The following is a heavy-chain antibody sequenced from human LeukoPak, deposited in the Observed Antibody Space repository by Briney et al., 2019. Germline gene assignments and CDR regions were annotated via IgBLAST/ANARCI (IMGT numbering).Heavy chain of an antibody. CDR1: GGSFSGYY. Sequence: PSETLSLTCAVYGGSFSGYYWSWIRQPPGKGLEWIGEINHSGSTNYNPSLKSRVTISVDTSKNQFSLKLSSVTAADTAVYYCARVQAGYCSSTSCYNYYYYMDVWGKGTTVTVSS. D-gene: IGHD2-2*02. V-gene: IGHV4-34*01. CDR3: ARVQAGYCSSTSCYNYYYYMDV. J-gene: IGHJ6*03. CDR2: INHSGST.